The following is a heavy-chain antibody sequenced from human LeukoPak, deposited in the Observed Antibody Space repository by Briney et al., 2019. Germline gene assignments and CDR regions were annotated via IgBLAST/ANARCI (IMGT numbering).Heavy chain of an antibody. CDR1: GYTCTSYD. D-gene: IGHD2-2*01. V-gene: IGHV1-8*01. Sequence: ASVKVSCKASGYTCTSYDINWVRQATGQGLEWMGWMNPNSGNTGYAQKFQGRVTMTRNTSISTAYMEVSSPRSEDTAVYYCARGQFTLGVPAATSIELGHWFDPCGQATLVSVSS. J-gene: IGHJ5*02. CDR2: MNPNSGNT. CDR3: ARGQFTLGVPAATSIELGHWFDP.